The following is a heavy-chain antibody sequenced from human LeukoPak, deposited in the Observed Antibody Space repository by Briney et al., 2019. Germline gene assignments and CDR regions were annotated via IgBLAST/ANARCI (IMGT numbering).Heavy chain of an antibody. CDR3: ARPGGYYAAFDY. Sequence: SETLSLTCAVSGGSLNSTNWWSWIRQPPGKGLEWIGEINHSGSTNYSPSLKSRVTISVDTSKNQFSLKLSSVTAADTAVYYCARPGGYYAAFDYWGQGTLVTVSS. V-gene: IGHV4-4*02. J-gene: IGHJ4*02. CDR2: INHSGST. D-gene: IGHD2-2*01. CDR1: GGSLNSTNW.